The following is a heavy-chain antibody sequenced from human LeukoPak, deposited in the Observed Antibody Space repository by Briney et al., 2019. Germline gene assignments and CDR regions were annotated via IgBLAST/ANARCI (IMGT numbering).Heavy chain of an antibody. J-gene: IGHJ4*02. V-gene: IGHV4-59*01. D-gene: IGHD6-13*01. Sequence: PSETLSLTCTVSGGSISSYYWSWIRQPPGKGLEWIGYIYYSGSTNYNPSLKSRVTISVDTSKNQFSLKLSSVTAADTAVYYCAGAAAGRGGIDYWGQGTLVTVSS. CDR3: AGAAAGRGGIDY. CDR2: IYYSGST. CDR1: GGSISSYY.